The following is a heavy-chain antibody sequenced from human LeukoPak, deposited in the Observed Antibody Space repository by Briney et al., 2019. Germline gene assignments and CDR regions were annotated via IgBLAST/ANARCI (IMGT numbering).Heavy chain of an antibody. D-gene: IGHD3-10*01. CDR2: ICYSGST. CDR1: GGSISSYY. Sequence: SETLSLTCTVSGGSISSYYWSWIRQPPGKGLEWIGYICYSGSTNYNPSLKSRVTISVDTSKNQFSLKLSSVTAADTAVYYCARGTMVRGFRMYNWFDPWGQGTLVTVSS. V-gene: IGHV4-59*08. CDR3: ARGTMVRGFRMYNWFDP. J-gene: IGHJ5*02.